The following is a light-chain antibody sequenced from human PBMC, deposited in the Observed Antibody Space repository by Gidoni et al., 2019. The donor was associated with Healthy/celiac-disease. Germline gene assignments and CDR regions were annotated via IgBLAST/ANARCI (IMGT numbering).Light chain of an antibody. CDR2: LNSDGSH. Sequence: TLSSWHSSYAIAWHQQQPETGPRYLMKLNSDGSHSKGAGIPDRFSGSSSGAERYLTISSLQSEDEADYYCQTWGTGIVVFGGGTKLTVL. J-gene: IGLJ2*01. CDR3: QTWGTGIVV. CDR1: SWHSSYA. V-gene: IGLV4-69*01.